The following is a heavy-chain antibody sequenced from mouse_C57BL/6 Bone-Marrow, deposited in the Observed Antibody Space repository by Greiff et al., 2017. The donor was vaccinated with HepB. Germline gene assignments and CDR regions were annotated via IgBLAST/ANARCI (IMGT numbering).Heavy chain of an antibody. CDR3: ARIEVMDSSGYPYYFDY. D-gene: IGHD3-2*02. CDR2: TWWDDDK. CDR1: GFSLSTFGMG. Sequence: QVTLKESGPGILQPSQSLSLTCSFSGFSLSTFGMGVGWISPPSGKGLGWLAHTWWDDDKYYNPALKSRLTISKDTSKNQVFLKIANVDTADTATYYCARIEVMDSSGYPYYFDYWGQGTTLTVSS. V-gene: IGHV8-8*01. J-gene: IGHJ2*01.